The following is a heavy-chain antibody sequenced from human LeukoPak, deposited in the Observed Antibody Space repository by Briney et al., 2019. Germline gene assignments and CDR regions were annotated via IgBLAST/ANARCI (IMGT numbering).Heavy chain of an antibody. Sequence: PSETLSLTCTVSGGSISSYYWGWIRQPPGKGLEWIGSIYYSGSTYYNPSLKSRVTISVDTSKNQFSLKLSSVTAADTAVYYCARQPYYDFPFNYFDYWGQGTLVTVSS. D-gene: IGHD3-3*01. J-gene: IGHJ4*02. CDR3: ARQPYYDFPFNYFDY. CDR2: IYYSGST. V-gene: IGHV4-39*01. CDR1: GGSISSYY.